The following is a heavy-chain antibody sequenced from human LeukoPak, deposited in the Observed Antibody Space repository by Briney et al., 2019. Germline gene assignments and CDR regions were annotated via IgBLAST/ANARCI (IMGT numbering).Heavy chain of an antibody. V-gene: IGHV3-30*04. CDR2: ISYDGSNK. Sequence: GGSLRLSCAASGFTFSSYAMHWVRQAPGKGLEWVAVISYDGSNKYYADSVKGRFTISGDNSKNTLYLQMNSLRAEDTAVYYCARAGCSSTSCVNYYYGMDVWGKGTTVTVSS. CDR1: GFTFSSYA. J-gene: IGHJ6*04. D-gene: IGHD2-2*01. CDR3: ARAGCSSTSCVNYYYGMDV.